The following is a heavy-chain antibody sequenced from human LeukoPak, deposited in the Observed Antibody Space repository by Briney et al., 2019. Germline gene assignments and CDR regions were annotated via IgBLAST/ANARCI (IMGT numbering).Heavy chain of an antibody. D-gene: IGHD4-17*01. CDR2: ISSNGGST. V-gene: IGHV3-64*04. J-gene: IGHJ5*02. Sequence: GGSLRLSCSASGFTFSSYAMHWVRQAPGKGLEYVSSISSNGGSTYYADSVKGRFTISRDNAKNSLYLQMNSLRAEDTAVYYCARGRLDYGDYLNWFDPWGQGTLVTVSS. CDR3: ARGRLDYGDYLNWFDP. CDR1: GFTFSSYA.